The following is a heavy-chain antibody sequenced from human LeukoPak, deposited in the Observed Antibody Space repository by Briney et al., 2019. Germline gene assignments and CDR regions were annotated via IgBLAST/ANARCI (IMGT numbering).Heavy chain of an antibody. V-gene: IGHV1-69*04. CDR3: ARDRCGGDCYADDAFDI. J-gene: IGHJ3*02. CDR2: IIPIFGIA. CDR1: GGTFSSYA. D-gene: IGHD2-21*02. Sequence: SVKVSCKASGGTFSSYAINWVRQAPGQGLEWMGRIIPIFGIANYAQKFQSRVTITADTSTSTAYMELSSLRSEDTAVYYCARDRCGGDCYADDAFDIWGQGTMVTVSS.